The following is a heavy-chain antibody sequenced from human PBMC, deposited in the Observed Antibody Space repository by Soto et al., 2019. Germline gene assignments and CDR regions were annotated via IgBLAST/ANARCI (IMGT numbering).Heavy chain of an antibody. D-gene: IGHD3-3*01. J-gene: IGHJ6*03. V-gene: IGHV4-39*01. Sequence: SETQSLTCTVTRHSISSISFYWGWISQPPGKGLEWIGSIYYSGSTYYNPSLKSRVTISVDTSKNQFSLKLSSVTAADTAVYYCARRAITIFGVVIMQALDVWGKGTTVT. CDR1: RHSISSISFY. CDR3: ARRAITIFGVVIMQALDV. CDR2: IYYSGST.